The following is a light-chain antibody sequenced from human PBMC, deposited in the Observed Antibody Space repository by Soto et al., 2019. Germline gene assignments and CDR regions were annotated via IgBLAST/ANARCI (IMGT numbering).Light chain of an antibody. J-gene: IGKJ2*01. CDR3: EQYHSYPYT. V-gene: IGKV1-5*03. CDR1: HDISPW. CDR2: KAS. Sequence: DIQMTQSPSIVSASVGGRVTITCRANHDISPWLAWYQQRPGRAPKVLISKASSLHSGVPSRFRGSGSGTEXTXTXXXXXXXXXXXYYCEQYHSYPYTFGQGTXXEIK.